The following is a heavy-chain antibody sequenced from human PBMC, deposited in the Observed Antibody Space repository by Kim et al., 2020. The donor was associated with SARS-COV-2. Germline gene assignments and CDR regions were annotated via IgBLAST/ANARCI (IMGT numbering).Heavy chain of an antibody. CDR3: ARNFWGSGSYYNNYYYYGMDV. D-gene: IGHD3-10*01. V-gene: IGHV1-69*13. CDR1: GGTFSSYA. J-gene: IGHJ6*02. Sequence: SVKVSCKASGGTFSSYAISWVRQAPGQGLEWMGGIIPIFGTANYAQKFQGRVTITADESTSTAYMELSSLRSEDTAVYYCARNFWGSGSYYNNYYYYGMDVWGQGTTVTVSS. CDR2: IIPIFGTA.